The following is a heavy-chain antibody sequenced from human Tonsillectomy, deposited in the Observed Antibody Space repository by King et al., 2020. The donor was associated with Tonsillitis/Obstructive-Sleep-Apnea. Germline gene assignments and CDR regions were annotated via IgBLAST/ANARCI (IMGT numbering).Heavy chain of an antibody. D-gene: IGHD2-2*01. J-gene: IGHJ4*02. V-gene: IGHV3-74*01. CDR3: ARGTLIPAGIEF. Sequence: EVQLVESGGGLVQPGGSLRLSCAVSGFTFSNYWMHWVRQAPGMGLVWVSNINIDGGDTTYADAVKGRFTISRDKAKNTLYLQMNSLSAKDTAVYYCARGTLIPAGIEFWGQGTLVNGSS. CDR1: GFTFSNYW. CDR2: INIDGGDT.